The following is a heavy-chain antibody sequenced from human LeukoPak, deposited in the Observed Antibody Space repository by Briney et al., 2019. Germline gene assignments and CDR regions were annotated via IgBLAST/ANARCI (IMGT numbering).Heavy chain of an antibody. J-gene: IGHJ4*02. V-gene: IGHV3-23*01. CDR1: GFTFNNYA. CDR3: AKSSLVVPYDY. D-gene: IGHD6-6*01. Sequence: GGSLRLSCAASGFTFNNYAMSWVRQAPGKGLEWVSTITGSGGRTYYADSVKGRFTISRDNSKNTLYLQMDSLRADDTAVYYCAKSSLVVPYDYWGQGTLVTVSS. CDR2: ITGSGGRT.